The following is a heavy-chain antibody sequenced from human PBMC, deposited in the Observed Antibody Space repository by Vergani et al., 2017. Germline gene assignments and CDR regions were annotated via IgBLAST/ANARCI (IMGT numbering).Heavy chain of an antibody. CDR1: GYTFTSYG. V-gene: IGHV1-18*01. CDR2: ISAYNGNT. Sequence: QVQLVQSGAEVKKPGASVKVSCKASGYTFTSYGISWVRQAPGQGLEWMGWISAYNGNTNYAPKLQGRVTMTTDTSTSTAYMELRSLRADDTAVYYCARPPWGSGSYIYFDYWGQGTLVTVSS. J-gene: IGHJ4*02. CDR3: ARPPWGSGSYIYFDY. D-gene: IGHD3-10*01.